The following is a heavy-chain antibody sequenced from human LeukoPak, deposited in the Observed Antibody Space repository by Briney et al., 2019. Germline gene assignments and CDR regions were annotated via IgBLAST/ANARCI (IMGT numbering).Heavy chain of an antibody. CDR3: AKSFGDSTGYYHFDF. CDR2: ISGSGGST. CDR1: GFTFSSYA. Sequence: PGGSLRLSCAASGFTFSSYAMSWVRQAPGKGLEWVSAISGSGGSTYYADSVKGRFTISRDNSKNTLYLQMNSLRAEDTAVYYCAKSFGDSTGYYHFDFWGQGTLVTVSS. J-gene: IGHJ4*02. V-gene: IGHV3-23*01. D-gene: IGHD3-22*01.